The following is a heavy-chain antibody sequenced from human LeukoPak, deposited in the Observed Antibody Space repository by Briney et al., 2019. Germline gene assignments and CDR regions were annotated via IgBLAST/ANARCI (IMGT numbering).Heavy chain of an antibody. J-gene: IGHJ5*02. CDR1: GFTFSNYW. Sequence: QPGGSLRLSXAASGFTFSNYWMSWVRQAPGKGLEWVSYISSSSSTIYYADSVKGRFTISRDNAKNSLYLQMNSLRAEDTAVYYCARVFGVVPSWGQGTLVTVSS. V-gene: IGHV3-48*01. CDR2: ISSSSSTI. D-gene: IGHD3-3*01. CDR3: ARVFGVVPS.